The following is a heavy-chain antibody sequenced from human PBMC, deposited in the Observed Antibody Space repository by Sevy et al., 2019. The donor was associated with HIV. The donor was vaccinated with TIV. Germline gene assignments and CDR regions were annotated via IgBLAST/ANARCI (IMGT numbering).Heavy chain of an antibody. CDR1: GFTFSAYA. Sequence: GGSLRLSCAASGFTFSAYAMAWVRQAPGKGLEWVSVFSAGGYTYYADSVKGRFTISRDNSKNTVYLQMNSLRAEDTAIYYCAKDLGDTTVRAFYFDHWGQGTLVTVSS. D-gene: IGHD1-1*01. CDR3: AKDLGDTTVRAFYFDH. CDR2: FSAGGYT. V-gene: IGHV3-23*01. J-gene: IGHJ4*02.